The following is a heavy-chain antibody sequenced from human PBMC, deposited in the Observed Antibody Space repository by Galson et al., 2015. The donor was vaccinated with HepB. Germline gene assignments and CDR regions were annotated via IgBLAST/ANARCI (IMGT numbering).Heavy chain of an antibody. CDR3: ARPPFYTANYPYFDS. Sequence: SLRLSCAASGFTFTTQAMHWVRQAPGKGLEWVSGISFGSGTTYYADSVKGRFTISRDKSKNTVFVQMNSLRVEDTAVYYCARPPFYTANYPYFDSWGQGTLVTVSS. J-gene: IGHJ4*02. D-gene: IGHD3-16*01. CDR2: ISFGSGTT. CDR1: GFTFTTQA. V-gene: IGHV3-23*01.